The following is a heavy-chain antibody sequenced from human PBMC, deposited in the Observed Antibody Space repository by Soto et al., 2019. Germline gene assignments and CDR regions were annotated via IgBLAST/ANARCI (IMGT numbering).Heavy chain of an antibody. D-gene: IGHD3-22*01. CDR1: GFTFSSYL. CDR2: INSDGSST. Sequence: GGSLRLSCAASGFTFSSYLMHWVRQAPGKGLVWVSRINSDGSSTSYADSVKGRFTISRDNAKNTLYLQMNSLRAEDTAVYYCARGTYYYDSSGYYTHGTGIDYWGQGTLVTV. CDR3: ARGTYYYDSSGYYTHGTGIDY. J-gene: IGHJ4*02. V-gene: IGHV3-74*01.